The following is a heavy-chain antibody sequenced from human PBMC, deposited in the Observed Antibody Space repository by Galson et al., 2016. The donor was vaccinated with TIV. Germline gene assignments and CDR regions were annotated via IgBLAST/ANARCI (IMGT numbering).Heavy chain of an antibody. Sequence: SVKVSCKASGYTFTNHVIHWVRQAPGQSLEWMGWIKGENGNTKYSEKFQGRVTFTRDTSATTIYMDLRSLRSDDSSVYYCARVYGGADYWYFDLWGRGTPVIVSS. CDR2: IKGENGNT. J-gene: IGHJ2*01. D-gene: IGHD4-23*01. CDR1: GYTFTNHV. V-gene: IGHV1-3*01. CDR3: ARVYGGADYWYFDL.